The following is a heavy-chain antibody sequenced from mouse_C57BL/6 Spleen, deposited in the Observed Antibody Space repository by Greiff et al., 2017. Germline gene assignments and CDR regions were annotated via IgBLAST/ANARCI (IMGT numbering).Heavy chain of an antibody. CDR3: ARGLNYYAFAY. J-gene: IGHJ3*01. CDR2: INPGSGGT. Sequence: QVQLQQSGAELVRPGTSVKVSCKASGYAFTNYLIEWVKQRPGQGLEWIGVINPGSGGTNYNEKFKGKATLTADKSSSTAYMLLSSVTSEDSAVCFCARGLNYYAFAYWGQGTLVTVSA. D-gene: IGHD1-1*01. CDR1: GYAFTNYL. V-gene: IGHV1-54*01.